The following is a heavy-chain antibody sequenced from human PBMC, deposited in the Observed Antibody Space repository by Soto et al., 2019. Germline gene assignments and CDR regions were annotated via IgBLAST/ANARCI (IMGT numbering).Heavy chain of an antibody. J-gene: IGHJ4*02. CDR1: GGSFSGYY. D-gene: IGHD6-13*01. Sequence: QVQLQQWGAGLLKPSETLSLTCAVYGGSFSGYYWSWIRQPPGKGLEWIGEINHSGSTNYNPSLKSRVTISVDTSKNQFSLKLSSVTAADTAVYYCARPGIAAAGWRIFDYWGQGTLVTVSS. CDR3: ARPGIAAAGWRIFDY. V-gene: IGHV4-34*01. CDR2: INHSGST.